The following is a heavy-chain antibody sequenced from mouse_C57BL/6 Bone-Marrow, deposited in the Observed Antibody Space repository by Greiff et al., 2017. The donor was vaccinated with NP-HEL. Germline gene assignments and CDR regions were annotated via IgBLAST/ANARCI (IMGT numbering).Heavy chain of an antibody. D-gene: IGHD3-1*01. J-gene: IGHJ3*01. V-gene: IGHV1-50*01. CDR3: ARSRHRLPFAY. CDR1: GYTFTSYW. Sequence: QVQLQQPGAELVKPGASVKLSCKASGYTFTSYWMQWVKQRPGQGLEWIGEIDPSDSYTNYNQKFKGKATLTVDTSSSTAYMQLSSLTSEDSAVYYCARSRHRLPFAYWGQGTLVTVSA. CDR2: IDPSDSYT.